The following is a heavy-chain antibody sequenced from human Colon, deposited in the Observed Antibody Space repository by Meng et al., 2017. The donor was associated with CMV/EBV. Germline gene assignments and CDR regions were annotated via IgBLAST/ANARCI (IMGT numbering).Heavy chain of an antibody. Sequence: CKSSGFTFSASYIHWVRQAPGQGLGWVGRINPISGGTTYAQKFKGRVTLTRDTSISTDYMEVGSLTSDDTAVYFCARELESGGLDYWGQGTLVTVSS. J-gene: IGHJ4*02. CDR3: ARELESGGLDY. D-gene: IGHD3-3*01. CDR1: GFTFSASY. CDR2: INPISGGT. V-gene: IGHV1-2*06.